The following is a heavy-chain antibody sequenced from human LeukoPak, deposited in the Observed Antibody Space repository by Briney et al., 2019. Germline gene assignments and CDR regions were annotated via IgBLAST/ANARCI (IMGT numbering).Heavy chain of an antibody. CDR3: ARNYESGYSIGP. CDR1: GGSINSIYW. V-gene: IGHV4-4*02. D-gene: IGHD3-3*01. J-gene: IGHJ5*02. CDR2: IQHSGNI. Sequence: SETLSLTCAVSGGSINSIYWWSWVRQPSGKGLEWIGKIQHSGNINYNLSLKSRVTISVDKSKNQFSLTVTSVTAADTAIYYCARNYESGYSIGPWGQGTLVTVSS.